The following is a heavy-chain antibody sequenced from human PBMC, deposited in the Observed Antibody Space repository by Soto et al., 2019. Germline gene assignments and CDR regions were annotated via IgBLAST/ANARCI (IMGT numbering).Heavy chain of an antibody. D-gene: IGHD4-17*01. Sequence: SVKVSCKDSGGTFSSYAISWVRQPPGQGIEWMGGISPIFGTANDAQNFQGRVTITADDSTSTAYMELSSLRSEDTAVYYGAKERLYDDYTAEFDYWGQGTLVTVSS. CDR1: GGTFSSYA. V-gene: IGHV1-69*01. CDR2: ISPIFGTA. J-gene: IGHJ4*02. CDR3: AKERLYDDYTAEFDY.